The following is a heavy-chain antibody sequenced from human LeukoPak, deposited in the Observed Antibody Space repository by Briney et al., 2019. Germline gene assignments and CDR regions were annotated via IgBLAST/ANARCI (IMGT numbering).Heavy chain of an antibody. CDR3: ARRVPAAEVFDI. D-gene: IGHD2-2*01. CDR2: IYPGDSDT. V-gene: IGHV5-51*01. CDR1: GYSFTTYW. J-gene: IGHJ3*02. Sequence: GESLKISCKGSGYSFTTYWIGWVRQIPGKGLEWMGIIYPGDSDTRCSPSFQGQVTISADKSISTAYLQWSSLKASDTAIYYCARRVPAAEVFDIWGQGTMVTMSS.